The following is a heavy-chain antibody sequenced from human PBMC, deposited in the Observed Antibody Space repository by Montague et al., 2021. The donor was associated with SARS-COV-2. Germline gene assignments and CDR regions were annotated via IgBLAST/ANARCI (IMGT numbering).Heavy chain of an antibody. CDR2: ISGSGDST. CDR1: GFTFTRHA. J-gene: IGHJ1*01. Sequence: SLRLSCSASGFTFTRHAMGWVRQAPGKGLEWVSTISGSGDSTYYADSVKGRFTIFRDNSKNTVYLQMNSLRAEDTAVFFCAKDLRVSSSWPEADYSQQWEQGTLVTVSS. V-gene: IGHV3-23*01. CDR3: AKDLRVSSSWPEADYSQQ. D-gene: IGHD6-13*01.